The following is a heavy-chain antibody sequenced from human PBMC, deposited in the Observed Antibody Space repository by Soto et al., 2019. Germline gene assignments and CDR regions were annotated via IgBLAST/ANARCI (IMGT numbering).Heavy chain of an antibody. CDR1: GGSISRSSYY. CDR3: ARRVIGWFDP. Sequence: QLQLQESGPGLVKPSETLSLTCTVSGGSISRSSYYWGWIRQPPGKGLEWIGSIYYSGSTYYNPSRKRREHIPVDTSKHQCSLKLSSVTAADTAVYYCARRVIGWFDPWGQGTLVTVSS. V-gene: IGHV4-39*01. CDR2: IYYSGST. J-gene: IGHJ5*02.